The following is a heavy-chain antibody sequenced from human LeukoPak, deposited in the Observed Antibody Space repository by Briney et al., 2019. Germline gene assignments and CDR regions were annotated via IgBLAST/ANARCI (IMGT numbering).Heavy chain of an antibody. J-gene: IGHJ1*01. V-gene: IGHV3-30*18. CDR3: AKTPPWVSQYFQH. D-gene: IGHD6-13*01. CDR2: ISYDGTYQ. Sequence: RRSLGRSCGTSALTSGSGGMHLVRQSPGKGLEWVAFISYDGTYQYYGESVEGRFTISRDNSKNTLYLQMNTLRPEDTAVYYCAKTPPWVSQYFQHWGQGTLVTVSS. CDR1: ALTSGSGG.